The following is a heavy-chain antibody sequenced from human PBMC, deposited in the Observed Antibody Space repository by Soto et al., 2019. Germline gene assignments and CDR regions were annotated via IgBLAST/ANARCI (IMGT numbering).Heavy chain of an antibody. CDR1: TFSSYG. Sequence: TFSSYGMHWVRQAPGKGLEWVAVISYDGSNKYYADSVKGRFTISRDNSKNTLYLQMNSLRAEDTAVYYCAKDREWLVRWFDYWGQGTLVTVSS. CDR2: ISYDGSNK. CDR3: AKDREWLVRWFDY. D-gene: IGHD6-19*01. J-gene: IGHJ4*02. V-gene: IGHV3-30*18.